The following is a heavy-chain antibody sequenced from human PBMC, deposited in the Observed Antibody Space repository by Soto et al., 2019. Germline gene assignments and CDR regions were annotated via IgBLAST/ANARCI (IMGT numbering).Heavy chain of an antibody. CDR3: ARDPVTIGSGRPYYGMDV. Sequence: SETLSLTCTVSGGSISSSSYYWGWIRQPPGKGLEWIGSIYYSGSTYYNPSLKSRVTISVDTSKNQFSLKLSSVTAADTAVYYCARDPVTIGSGRPYYGMDVWGQGTTVTVSS. D-gene: IGHD3-10*01. J-gene: IGHJ6*02. V-gene: IGHV4-39*07. CDR2: IYYSGST. CDR1: GGSISSSSYY.